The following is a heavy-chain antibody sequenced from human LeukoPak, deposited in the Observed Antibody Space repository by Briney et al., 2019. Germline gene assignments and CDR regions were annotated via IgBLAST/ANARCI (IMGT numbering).Heavy chain of an antibody. J-gene: IGHJ4*02. Sequence: ASVKVSCKASGGTFRSYAISWVRQAPGQGLEWMGGIIPIFGTANYAQKFQGRVTITADESTSTAYMELSSLRSVDTAVYYCARDQGYRYGYGDFDYWGQGTLVTVSS. V-gene: IGHV1-69*13. CDR3: ARDQGYRYGYGDFDY. D-gene: IGHD5-18*01. CDR1: GGTFRSYA. CDR2: IIPIFGTA.